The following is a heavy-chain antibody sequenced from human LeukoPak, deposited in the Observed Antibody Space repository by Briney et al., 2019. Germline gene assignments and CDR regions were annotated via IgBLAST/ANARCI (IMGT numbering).Heavy chain of an antibody. Sequence: PGGSLRLSCAASGFTFSSYSMNWVRQAPGKGLEWVSSISSSSNYIHYADSVKGRFTISRDNIKNSLYLQMSSLRAEDTGVYYCARGRYCGGDCYGTQNDFDYWGQGTLVTVSS. CDR1: GFTFSSYS. CDR2: ISSSSNYI. V-gene: IGHV3-21*06. D-gene: IGHD2-21*01. J-gene: IGHJ4*02. CDR3: ARGRYCGGDCYGTQNDFDY.